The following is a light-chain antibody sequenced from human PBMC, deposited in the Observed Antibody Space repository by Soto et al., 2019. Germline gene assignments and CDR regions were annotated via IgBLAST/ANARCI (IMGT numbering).Light chain of an antibody. J-gene: IGKJ5*01. CDR3: QQRSNWPPDT. Sequence: EIVLTQSPATLSLSPGERATLSCRASQSVSSYLAWYQQKPGQAPRLLLYDASNRATGIPGRFSGSGSGTDFTLTISSLEPEDFSVYYCQQRSNWPPDTFGQGTRLEIK. CDR1: QSVSSY. V-gene: IGKV3-11*01. CDR2: DAS.